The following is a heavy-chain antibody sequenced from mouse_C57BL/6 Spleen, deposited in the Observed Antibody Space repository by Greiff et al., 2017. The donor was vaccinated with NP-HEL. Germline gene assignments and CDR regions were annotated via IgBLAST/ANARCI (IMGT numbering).Heavy chain of an antibody. CDR2: IYPGDGDT. D-gene: IGHD2-4*01. Sequence: QVQLQQSGAELVKPGASVKISCKASGYAFSTYWMNWVKQRPGKGLEWIGQIYPGDGDTNYNGKFKGKATLTADKSSSTAYMQLSSLTSEDSAVYFCAGVFYYDYDGRDYWGQGTTLTVSS. V-gene: IGHV1-80*01. CDR3: AGVFYYDYDGRDY. J-gene: IGHJ2*01. CDR1: GYAFSTYW.